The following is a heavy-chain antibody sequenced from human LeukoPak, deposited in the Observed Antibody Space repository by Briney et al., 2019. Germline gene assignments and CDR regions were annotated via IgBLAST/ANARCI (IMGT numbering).Heavy chain of an antibody. CDR2: ISWNGASI. D-gene: IGHD3-22*01. J-gene: IGHJ4*02. Sequence: GGSLRLSCAASGFTFDDYAMHWVRQVPGKGLDWVSGISWNGASIGYADSVKGRFTISRDNAKNSLYLQMNSLRAEDTALYYCVSEKYYYDSSGYHRYYFDYWGQGALVTVSS. CDR3: VSEKYYYDSSGYHRYYFDY. V-gene: IGHV3-9*01. CDR1: GFTFDDYA.